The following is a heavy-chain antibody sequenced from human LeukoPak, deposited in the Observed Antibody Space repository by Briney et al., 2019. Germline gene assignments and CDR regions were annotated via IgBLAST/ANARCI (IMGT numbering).Heavy chain of an antibody. CDR3: ARLTLGYCSSTSCRLGYYYYGMDV. V-gene: IGHV4-59*01. CDR2: IYYSGST. Sequence: PSETLSLTCTVSGGSISSYYWSWIRQPPGKGLEWIGYIYYSGSTNYNPSLKSRVTISVGTSKNQFSLKLSSVTAADTAVYYCARLTLGYCSSTSCRLGYYYYGMDVWGQGTTVTVSS. J-gene: IGHJ6*02. CDR1: GGSISSYY. D-gene: IGHD2-2*01.